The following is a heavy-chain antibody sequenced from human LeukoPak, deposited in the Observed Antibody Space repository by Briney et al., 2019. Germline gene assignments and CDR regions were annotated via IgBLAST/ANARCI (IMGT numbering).Heavy chain of an antibody. Sequence: ASVKVSCKASGYTFTVYYMHWVRQAPGQGLEWMGRINPNSGGTNYAQKFQGRVTMTRDTSISTAYMELSRLRSDDTAVYYCARGRYSYGYGVDYWGQGTLVTVSS. CDR1: GYTFTVYY. D-gene: IGHD5-18*01. J-gene: IGHJ4*02. CDR2: INPNSGGT. CDR3: ARGRYSYGYGVDY. V-gene: IGHV1-2*06.